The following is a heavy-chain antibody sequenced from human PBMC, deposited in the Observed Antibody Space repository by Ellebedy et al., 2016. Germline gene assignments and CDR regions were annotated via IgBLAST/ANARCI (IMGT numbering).Heavy chain of an antibody. Sequence: ASVKVSCXTSGYTFTDYNLQWVRQAPGQGLEWMGWINPERGITNYAQKFQGRVTMTRDTSISTAYMELRSLTSDDTAVYYCARDQCSTTTCLSGEYYYYYMDVWGKGTTVTVSS. CDR3: ARDQCSTTTCLSGEYYYYYMDV. D-gene: IGHD2/OR15-2a*01. V-gene: IGHV1-2*02. J-gene: IGHJ6*03. CDR1: GYTFTDYN. CDR2: INPERGIT.